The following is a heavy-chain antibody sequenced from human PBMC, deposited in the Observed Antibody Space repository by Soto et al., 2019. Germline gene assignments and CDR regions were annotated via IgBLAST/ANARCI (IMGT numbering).Heavy chain of an antibody. CDR2: IYYSGST. Sequence: NPSETLSLTCTVSGGSISSGGYYWSWIRQHPGKGLEWIGYIYYSGSTYYNPSLKSRVTISVDTSKNQFSLKLSSVTAADTAVYYCARGQYDFWSGYYFDYWGQGTLVTVSS. CDR3: ARGQYDFWSGYYFDY. CDR1: GGSISSGGYY. D-gene: IGHD3-3*01. V-gene: IGHV4-31*02. J-gene: IGHJ4*02.